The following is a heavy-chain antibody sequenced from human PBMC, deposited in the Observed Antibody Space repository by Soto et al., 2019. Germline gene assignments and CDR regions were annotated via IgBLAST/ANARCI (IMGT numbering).Heavy chain of an antibody. J-gene: IGHJ4*02. CDR2: IYYSGST. Sequence: SETLSLTCTVTGDSINNRSYYWGWIRQPPGKGLEWIGSIYYSGSTYNNPSLKSRVSMSVDTSKNQFSLKLRFVTAADTALYYCARQRTSVVTQAYFDSWGQGSLVTVSS. CDR3: ARQRTSVVTQAYFDS. V-gene: IGHV4-39*01. D-gene: IGHD2-21*02. CDR1: GDSINNRSYY.